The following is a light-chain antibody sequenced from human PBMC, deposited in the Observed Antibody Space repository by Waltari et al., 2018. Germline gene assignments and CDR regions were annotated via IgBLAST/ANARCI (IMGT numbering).Light chain of an antibody. CDR2: KSS. J-gene: IGKJ2*01. CDR3: QQYKTYSSS. Sequence: DIKRTQSPSTLSASVGDSVTITCRASHGISRWLAWYQQKPGKAPKLLIYKSSSLEGGIPSRFGGSGSGTEFTLTINSLQPDDFATYYCQQYKTYSSSFGQGTKVEIK. V-gene: IGKV1-5*03. CDR1: HGISRW.